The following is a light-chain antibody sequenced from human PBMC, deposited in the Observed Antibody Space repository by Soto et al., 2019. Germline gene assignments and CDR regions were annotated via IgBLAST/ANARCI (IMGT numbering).Light chain of an antibody. CDR3: QHYNNWPRT. CDR2: GAS. CDR1: QSVSSN. J-gene: IGKJ1*01. Sequence: EIVMTQSQATLSVSPGERATLSCRASQSVSSNLAWYQQKPGQAPRLLIYGASTRATGIPARFSGSGSGTEFTLTMSSLQSEDFAVYYCQHYNNWPRTVGQGTKVEIK. V-gene: IGKV3-15*01.